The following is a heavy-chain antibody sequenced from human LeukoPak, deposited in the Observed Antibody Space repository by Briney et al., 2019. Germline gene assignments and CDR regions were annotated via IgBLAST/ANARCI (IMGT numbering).Heavy chain of an antibody. Sequence: QPGRSLRLSCAASGFTFSSYSMNWVRQAPGKGLEWVSYISASSSTIHYADSVQGRFTMSRDNAKNSLYLQMNSLRVEDTAVYYCARVYPRMVAYDYWGQGTQVTVSS. J-gene: IGHJ4*02. CDR2: ISASSSTI. CDR1: GFTFSSYS. D-gene: IGHD5-12*01. CDR3: ARVYPRMVAYDY. V-gene: IGHV3-48*04.